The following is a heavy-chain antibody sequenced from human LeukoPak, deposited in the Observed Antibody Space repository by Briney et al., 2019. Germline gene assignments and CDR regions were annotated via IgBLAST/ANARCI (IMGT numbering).Heavy chain of an antibody. CDR1: GFSFSNYW. CDR2: ITPDGSGK. J-gene: IGHJ4*02. Sequence: GGSLRLSCGASGFSFSNYWMSWVRQAPGKGLEWVADITPDGSGKTYVDSVKGRFTISRDNAKQSLYLQMNSLRAEDTAVYYCARGDAGSFDYWGQGTLVTVSS. CDR3: ARGDAGSFDY. D-gene: IGHD6-6*01. V-gene: IGHV3-7*01.